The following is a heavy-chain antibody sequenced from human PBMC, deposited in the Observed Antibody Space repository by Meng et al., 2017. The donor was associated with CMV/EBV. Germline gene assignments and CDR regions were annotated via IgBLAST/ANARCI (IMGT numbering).Heavy chain of an antibody. CDR2: NRRLKWNN. CDR3: AREGFDY. CDR1: GYNLSHLW. J-gene: IGHJ4*02. Sequence: QVQLGASWAGVKKAGASGEGSCQAFGYNLSHLWYSWGGQGPGKRLGWVGMNRRLKWNNNHGPKVQGQGTNATDTSTSTAYMELRSLRSDDTAVYYCAREGFDYWGQGTLVTVSS. V-gene: IGHV1-18*01.